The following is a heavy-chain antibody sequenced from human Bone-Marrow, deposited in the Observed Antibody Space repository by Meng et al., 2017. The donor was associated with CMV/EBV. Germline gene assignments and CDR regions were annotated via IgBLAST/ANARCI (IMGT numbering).Heavy chain of an antibody. CDR2: ISGSGGST. Sequence: GESLKISCAASGFTFSSYAMSWVRQAPGKGLEWVSAISGSGGSTYYADSVKGRFTISRDNSKNTLYLQMNSLRAEDTAVYYCAREGLLSSGELNSAFDMWGQGTTVTVSS. CDR1: GFTFSSYA. D-gene: IGHD3-16*01. J-gene: IGHJ3*02. V-gene: IGHV3-23*01. CDR3: AREGLLSSGELNSAFDM.